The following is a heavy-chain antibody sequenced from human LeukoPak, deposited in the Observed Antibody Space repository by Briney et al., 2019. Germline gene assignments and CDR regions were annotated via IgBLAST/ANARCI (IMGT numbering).Heavy chain of an antibody. Sequence: PSETLSLTCAVYGGSFSGYYWSWIRQPPGKGLEWIGEINHSESTNYNPSLKSRVTISVDTSKNQFSLKLSSVTAADTAVYYCARSSGYCSSTGCFDYWGQGTLVTVSS. CDR1: GGSFSGYY. CDR3: ARSSGYCSSTGCFDY. D-gene: IGHD2-2*01. CDR2: INHSEST. J-gene: IGHJ4*02. V-gene: IGHV4-34*01.